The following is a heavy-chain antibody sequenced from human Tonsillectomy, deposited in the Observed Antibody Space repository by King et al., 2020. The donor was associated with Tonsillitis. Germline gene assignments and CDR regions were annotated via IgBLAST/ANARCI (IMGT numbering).Heavy chain of an antibody. Sequence: VQLVESGGGVVQPGRSLRLSCAASGFTFGSYGMHWVRQAPGKGLEWVTVIWSDGSNKWYADSVKGRFTISRDNSKNTLFLQMHSLRAEDTAVYYCARKEVGSTKTFDVWGQGTMVTVSS. CDR3: ARKEVGSTKTFDV. CDR2: IWSDGSNK. J-gene: IGHJ3*01. D-gene: IGHD1-26*01. V-gene: IGHV3-33*08. CDR1: GFTFGSYG.